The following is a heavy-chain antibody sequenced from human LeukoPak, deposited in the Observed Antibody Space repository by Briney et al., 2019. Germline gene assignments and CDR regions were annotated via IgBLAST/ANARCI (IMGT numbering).Heavy chain of an antibody. V-gene: IGHV4-38-2*02. CDR3: ARDMGSS. D-gene: IGHD6-6*01. CDR2: IYYSGST. CDR1: GSSISSGYY. J-gene: IGHJ4*02. Sequence: PSETLSLTCTVSGSSISSGYYWDWIRQPPGKGLEWIGSIYYSGSTYYNPSLKSRVTISVDTSKNQFSLKLSSVTAADTAVYYCARDMGSSWGQGTLVTVSS.